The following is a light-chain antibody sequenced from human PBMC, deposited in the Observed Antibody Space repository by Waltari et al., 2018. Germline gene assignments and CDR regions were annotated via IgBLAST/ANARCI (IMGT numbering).Light chain of an antibody. Sequence: EIVMTQSPATLSGSPGERATLSCRASQSVSGNLAWYRQKPGQAPRLLIYGASTRAQGIPARFSGSASGTEFTLTISSLQSEDSAVYYCQQYYDWRRVTFGQGTRLEIK. V-gene: IGKV3D-15*01. CDR1: QSVSGN. CDR3: QQYYDWRRVT. J-gene: IGKJ5*01. CDR2: GAS.